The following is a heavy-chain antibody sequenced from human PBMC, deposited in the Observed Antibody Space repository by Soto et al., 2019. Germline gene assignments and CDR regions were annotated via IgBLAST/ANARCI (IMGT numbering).Heavy chain of an antibody. Sequence: QVQLVQSGAEVKKPGSSVKVSCKASGGTFSSYAISWVRQAPGQGLEWMGGIIPIFGTANYTQNFQGRVTITADESKRTAYMELASLRSEDTTIYYCACSKLGYYCDGVDFWGQGTTVTVS. J-gene: IGHJ6*02. D-gene: IGHD2-15*01. V-gene: IGHV1-69*12. CDR1: GGTFSSYA. CDR3: ACSKLGYYCDGVDF. CDR2: IIPIFGTA.